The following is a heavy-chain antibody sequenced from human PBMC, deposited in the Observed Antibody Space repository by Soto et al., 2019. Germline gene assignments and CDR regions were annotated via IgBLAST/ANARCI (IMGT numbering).Heavy chain of an antibody. CDR2: IYYSGST. J-gene: IGHJ4*02. V-gene: IGHV4-59*08. CDR3: ARHRYSYGVYYFDY. D-gene: IGHD5-18*01. Sequence: ETLSLTCTVSGGSISNYYWSWIRQPPGKGLEWIGYIYYSGSTNYNPSLKSRVTISVDTSKNQFSLKLSSVTAADTAVYYCARHRYSYGVYYFDYWGQGTLVTVSS. CDR1: GGSISNYY.